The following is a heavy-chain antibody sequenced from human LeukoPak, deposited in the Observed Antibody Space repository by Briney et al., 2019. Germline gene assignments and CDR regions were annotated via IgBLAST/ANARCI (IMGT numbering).Heavy chain of an antibody. V-gene: IGHV4-4*02. D-gene: IGHD4-17*01. CDR2: IYHSGST. CDR3: ARSGDYVPDAFDI. J-gene: IGHJ3*02. Sequence: PSETLSLTCAVSGGSISSSNWWSWVRQPPGKGLEWIGEIYHSGSTNYNPSLKSRVTISVDKSKNQFSLKLSSVTAADTAVYYCARSGDYVPDAFDIWGQGTMVTVSS. CDR1: GGSISSSNW.